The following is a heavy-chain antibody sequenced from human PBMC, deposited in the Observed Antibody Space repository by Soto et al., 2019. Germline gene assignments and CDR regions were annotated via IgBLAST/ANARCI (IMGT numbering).Heavy chain of an antibody. CDR3: VHRRDSGGYCDQ. D-gene: IGHD2-15*01. CDR2: IYWDDDK. Sequence: ESGPTLVNPTQTLTLTCTFSGFSLSTRGVGVGWVRQPPGKALEWLALIYWDDDKRYRPSLKSRLAITTDTSKNQVVLRMTNMDAVDTATYYCVHRRDSGGYCDQWGQGTLVTVSS. J-gene: IGHJ4*02. CDR1: GFSLSTRGVG. V-gene: IGHV2-5*02.